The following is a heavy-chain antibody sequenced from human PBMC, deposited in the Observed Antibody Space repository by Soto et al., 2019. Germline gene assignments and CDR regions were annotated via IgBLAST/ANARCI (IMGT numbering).Heavy chain of an antibody. CDR1: GFTFDDYA. J-gene: IGHJ5*02. CDR3: SKDSGYDGNWFDP. CDR2: ISWNSGSI. D-gene: IGHD5-12*01. Sequence: EVQLVESGGGLVQPGRYLRLSCAASGFTFDDYAMHWVRQAPGKGLEWVSGISWNSGSIGYADSVKGRFTISRDNAKNSLYLQMSRLRAEDTALYYCSKDSGYDGNWFDPWGQGTLVTVSS. V-gene: IGHV3-9*01.